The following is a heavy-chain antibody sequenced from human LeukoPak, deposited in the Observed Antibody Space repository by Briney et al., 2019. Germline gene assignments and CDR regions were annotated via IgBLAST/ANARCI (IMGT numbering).Heavy chain of an antibody. Sequence: PSETLSLTCTVSGGSISSGSYYWSWIRQPAGKGLEWIGRIYTSGSTNYNPSLKSRVTISVDTSKNQFSLKLSSVTAADTAVYYCASSSSWSRGHFDYWGQGTLVTVSS. CDR3: ASSSSWSRGHFDY. CDR2: IYTSGST. J-gene: IGHJ4*02. V-gene: IGHV4-61*02. CDR1: GGSISSGSYY. D-gene: IGHD6-13*01.